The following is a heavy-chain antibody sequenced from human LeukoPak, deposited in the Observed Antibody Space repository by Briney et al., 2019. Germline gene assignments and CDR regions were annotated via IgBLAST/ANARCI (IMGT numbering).Heavy chain of an antibody. CDR1: GFSFSTSG. D-gene: IGHD3-22*01. V-gene: IGHV3-30*02. CDR3: VKVDT. Sequence: GGSLRLSCVASGFSFSTSGMHWVRQSPGKGLDWVSFIRNDGNKKNYAESVKGRFTISRDNSRNTLYLQMNSLSAEDTAVYYCVKVDTWGQGTLVTVSS. CDR2: IRNDGNKK. J-gene: IGHJ4*02.